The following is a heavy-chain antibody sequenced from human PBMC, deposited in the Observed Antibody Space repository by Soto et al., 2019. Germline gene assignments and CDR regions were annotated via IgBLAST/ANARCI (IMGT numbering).Heavy chain of an antibody. CDR2: INPNSGGT. D-gene: IGHD3-10*01. J-gene: IGHJ6*02. V-gene: IGHV1-2*04. CDR1: GYTFTGYY. CDR3: ARTYYYGSGSYSPDYYYGMDV. Sequence: GASVKVSCKASGYTFTGYYMHWVRQAPGQGLEWMGWINPNSGGTNYAQKFQGWVTMTRDTSISTAYMELSRLRSDDTAVYYCARTYYYGSGSYSPDYYYGMDVWGQGTTVTVSS.